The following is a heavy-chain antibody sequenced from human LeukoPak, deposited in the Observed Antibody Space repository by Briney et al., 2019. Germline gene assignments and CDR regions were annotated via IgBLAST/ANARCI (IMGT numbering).Heavy chain of an antibody. J-gene: IGHJ4*02. CDR1: GFIFSGYW. D-gene: IGHD5-12*01. Sequence: PGGSLRLSCAASGFIFSGYWMNWVRQAPGKGLEWVSGISWNSGSIGYADSVKGRFTISRDNAKNSLYLQMNSLRAEDTALYYCAKDGDSYGGFSYYFDYWGQGTLVTVSS. CDR2: ISWNSGSI. V-gene: IGHV3-9*01. CDR3: AKDGDSYGGFSYYFDY.